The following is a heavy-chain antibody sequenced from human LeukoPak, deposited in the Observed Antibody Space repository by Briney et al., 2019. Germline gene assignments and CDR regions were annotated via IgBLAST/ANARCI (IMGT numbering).Heavy chain of an antibody. D-gene: IGHD6-13*01. CDR2: ISGSDGRT. J-gene: IGHJ4*02. V-gene: IGHV3-23*01. CDR1: GFTFSSYA. Sequence: GGSLRLSCAASGFTFSSYAMNWVRQAPGKGLEWVSAISGSDGRTYYADSVKGRFTISRDNSKNTLYLQMNSLRAEDTAVYYCARDIAAAAQGGIDYWGQGTLVTVSS. CDR3: ARDIAAAAQGGIDY.